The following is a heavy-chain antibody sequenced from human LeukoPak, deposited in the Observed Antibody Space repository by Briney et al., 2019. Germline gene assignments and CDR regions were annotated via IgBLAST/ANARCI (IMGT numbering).Heavy chain of an antibody. J-gene: IGHJ3*02. CDR2: IYYSGST. CDR1: GGSISSYY. D-gene: IGHD2-15*01. Sequence: SETLSLTCTVSGGSISSYYWSWIRQPPGKGLKWIGFIYYSGSTNDNPSLKSRVTISVDTSKNQFSLKLSSVTAADTAVYYCASSPYCSGGSCYSGAFDIWGQGTMVTVSS. CDR3: ASSPYCSGGSCYSGAFDI. V-gene: IGHV4-59*01.